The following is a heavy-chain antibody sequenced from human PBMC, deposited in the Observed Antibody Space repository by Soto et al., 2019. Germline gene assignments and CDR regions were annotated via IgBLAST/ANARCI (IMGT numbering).Heavy chain of an antibody. CDR2: ISYDGRNK. V-gene: IGHV3-30*18. D-gene: IGHD2-2*01. CDR3: AKETSRFAVPPALDY. J-gene: IGHJ4*02. CDR1: GFTFSSYA. Sequence: QVQLVESGGGVVQPGGSLRLSCAASGFTFSSYAMHWVRLAPGTGLEWVAGISYDGRNKFSADSVKGRFTISRDNSQNTLYLQMNSLRPEDTAVYYCAKETSRFAVPPALDYWGQGTLVNVS.